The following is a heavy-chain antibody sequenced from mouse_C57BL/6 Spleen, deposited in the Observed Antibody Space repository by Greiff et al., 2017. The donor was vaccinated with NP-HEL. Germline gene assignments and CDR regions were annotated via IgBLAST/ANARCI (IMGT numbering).Heavy chain of an antibody. D-gene: IGHD2-3*01. Sequence: EVKLVESGGGLVQPKGSLKLSCAASGFSFNTYAMNWVRQAPGKGLEWVARIRSKSNNYAPYYADSVKDRFTISSDDSESMLYLQMNNLKTEDTAMYCCVREVIYDCYYFDYCGHGTTLTVSS. CDR1: GFSFNTYA. V-gene: IGHV10-1*01. J-gene: IGHJ2*01. CDR3: VREVIYDCYYFDY. CDR2: IRSKSNNYAP.